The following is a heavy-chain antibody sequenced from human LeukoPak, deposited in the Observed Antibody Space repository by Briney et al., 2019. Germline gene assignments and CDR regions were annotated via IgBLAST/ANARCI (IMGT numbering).Heavy chain of an antibody. J-gene: IGHJ6*02. CDR3: AKDLGSSSWYHFYYYGMDV. CDR2: ISGSGGST. Sequence: GGSLRLSCAASGFTFSSYAMSWVRQAPGKGLEWVSAISGSGGSTYYADPVKGRITISRDNSKNTLYLQMNSLRAEDTAVYYCAKDLGSSSWYHFYYYGMDVWGQGTTVTVSS. V-gene: IGHV3-23*01. D-gene: IGHD6-13*01. CDR1: GFTFSSYA.